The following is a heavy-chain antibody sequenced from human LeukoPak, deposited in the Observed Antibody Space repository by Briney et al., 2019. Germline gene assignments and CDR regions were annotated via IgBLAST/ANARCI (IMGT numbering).Heavy chain of an antibody. J-gene: IGHJ4*02. Sequence: SQTLSLTCAISGDDISDNITAWNWIRQSPSRGLEWLGRTYYRSKWYSDYAVSVKGRSTINPDTSTNQFSLQLNSVTPEDTGVYYCARGYGFDYWGQGILVTVSS. V-gene: IGHV6-1*01. CDR1: GDDISDNITA. D-gene: IGHD5-18*01. CDR2: TYYRSKWYS. CDR3: ARGYGFDY.